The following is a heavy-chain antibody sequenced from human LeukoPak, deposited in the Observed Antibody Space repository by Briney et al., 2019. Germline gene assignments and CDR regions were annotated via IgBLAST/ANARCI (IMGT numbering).Heavy chain of an antibody. Sequence: GGSLRLSCAASGFTFSSYEMNWVRQAPGQGLEWVAYISSTGNTVHYAGSVKGRFTISRDNAKNSLYLQMNRLRAEDTAVYYCTKETPQIDVWGKGTTVTVSS. D-gene: IGHD2-15*01. J-gene: IGHJ6*04. V-gene: IGHV3-48*03. CDR2: ISSTGNTV. CDR1: GFTFSSYE. CDR3: TKETPQIDV.